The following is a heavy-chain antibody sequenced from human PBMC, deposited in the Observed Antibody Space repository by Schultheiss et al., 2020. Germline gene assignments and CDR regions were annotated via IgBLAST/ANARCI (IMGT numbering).Heavy chain of an antibody. Sequence: SETLSLTCTVSGGSISSGGYYWSWIRQHPGKGLEWIGYIYYSGSTYYNPSLKSRVTISVDTSKNQFSLKLSSVTAADTAVYYCARAEYSSSWYLLIDYWGQGTLVTVSS. V-gene: IGHV4-31*03. CDR3: ARAEYSSSWYLLIDY. CDR2: IYYSGST. CDR1: GGSISSGGYY. D-gene: IGHD6-13*01. J-gene: IGHJ4*02.